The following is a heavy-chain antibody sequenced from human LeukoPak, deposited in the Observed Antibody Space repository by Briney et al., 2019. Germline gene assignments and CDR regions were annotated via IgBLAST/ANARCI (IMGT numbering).Heavy chain of an antibody. Sequence: SETLSLTCAVYGGSFSGYYWSWIRRPPGKGLEWIGEINHSGSTNYNPSLKSRVTISVDTSKNQFSLRLSSVTAADTAVYYCASRCSGGSCYPDYWGQGTLVTVSS. V-gene: IGHV4-34*01. D-gene: IGHD2-15*01. CDR3: ASRCSGGSCYPDY. CDR1: GGSFSGYY. CDR2: INHSGST. J-gene: IGHJ4*02.